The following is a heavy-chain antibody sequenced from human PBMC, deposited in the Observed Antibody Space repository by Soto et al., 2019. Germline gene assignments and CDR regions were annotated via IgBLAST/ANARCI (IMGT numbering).Heavy chain of an antibody. CDR2: ISAYNGNT. V-gene: IGHV1-18*01. D-gene: IGHD1-26*01. Sequence: EASVKVSCKASGYTFTSYGISWVRQAPGQGLEWMGWISAYNGNTNYAQKLQGRVTMTTDTSTSTAYVELRSLRSDDTAVYYCARAGYSGSYCYWGQGTLVTVSS. J-gene: IGHJ4*02. CDR1: GYTFTSYG. CDR3: ARAGYSGSYCY.